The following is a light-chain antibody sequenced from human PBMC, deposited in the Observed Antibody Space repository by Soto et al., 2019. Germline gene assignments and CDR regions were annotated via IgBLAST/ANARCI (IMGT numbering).Light chain of an antibody. Sequence: DLQMTQSPSSVSASVGDRVTITCRASQDISNWLVWYQQKPGKAPKLLIYATSRLESGVPSRFRGSRSGTEFTLTISSLQPEDFATYYCQQANSFPYTFGQGTRLEI. V-gene: IGKV1-12*01. CDR2: ATS. J-gene: IGKJ2*01. CDR1: QDISNW. CDR3: QQANSFPYT.